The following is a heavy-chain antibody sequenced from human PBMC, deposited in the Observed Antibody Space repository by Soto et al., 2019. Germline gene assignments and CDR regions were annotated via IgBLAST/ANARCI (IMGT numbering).Heavy chain of an antibody. CDR1: GFTFSTYA. Sequence: EVQLLESGGGLVQPGGSLRLSCAASGFTFSTYAMSWFRQAPGKGLEWVSGISGSGANTYYADSVKGRFTISRDNSKNTLYLQMNSLRAEDTAVYYCAKDLFGNYADYFDFWGQGTLVTVSS. D-gene: IGHD3-22*01. J-gene: IGHJ4*02. V-gene: IGHV3-23*01. CDR3: AKDLFGNYADYFDF. CDR2: ISGSGANT.